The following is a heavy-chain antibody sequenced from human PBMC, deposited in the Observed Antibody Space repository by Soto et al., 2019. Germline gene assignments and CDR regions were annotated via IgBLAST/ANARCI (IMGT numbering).Heavy chain of an antibody. Sequence: VKVSCKASGGTFSSYAISWVRQAPGQGLEWMGGIIPIFGTANYAQKFQGRVTITADESTSTAYMELSSLRSEDTAVYYCARHYDFWSGYLPNYYYYYGMDVWGQGTTVTVSS. CDR2: IIPIFGTA. D-gene: IGHD3-3*01. CDR3: ARHYDFWSGYLPNYYYYYGMDV. CDR1: GGTFSSYA. V-gene: IGHV1-69*13. J-gene: IGHJ6*02.